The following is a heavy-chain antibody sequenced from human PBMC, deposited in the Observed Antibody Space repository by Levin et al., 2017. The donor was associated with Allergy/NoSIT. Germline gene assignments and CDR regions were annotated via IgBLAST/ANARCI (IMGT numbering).Heavy chain of an antibody. J-gene: IGHJ2*01. CDR3: VRDATPRWPQGYFDL. V-gene: IGHV3-53*01. D-gene: IGHD5-24*01. CDR1: GFTVSSNY. CDR2: IYSGGST. Sequence: GESLKISCAASGFTVSSNYMSWVRQAPGKGLEWVSVIYSGGSTYYADSVKGRFTISRDNSKNTLYLQMNSLRVEDTAVYYCVRDATPRWPQGYFDLWGRGTLVTVSS.